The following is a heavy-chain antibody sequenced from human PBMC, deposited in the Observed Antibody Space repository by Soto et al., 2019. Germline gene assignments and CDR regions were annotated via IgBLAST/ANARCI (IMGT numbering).Heavy chain of an antibody. CDR2: IDPSDSYT. V-gene: IGHV5-10-1*01. Sequence: GESLKISCKGSGYSFTSYWISWVRQMPGKGLEWMGRIDPSDSYTNYSPSFQGHVTISADKSISTAYPQWSSLKASDTAMYYCATRDYDFWRSSYYGMDVWGQGTTVTVS. J-gene: IGHJ6*02. D-gene: IGHD3-3*01. CDR3: ATRDYDFWRSSYYGMDV. CDR1: GYSFTSYW.